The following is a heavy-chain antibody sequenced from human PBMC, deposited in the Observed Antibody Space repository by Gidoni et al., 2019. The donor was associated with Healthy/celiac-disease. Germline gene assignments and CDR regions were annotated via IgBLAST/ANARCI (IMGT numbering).Heavy chain of an antibody. J-gene: IGHJ1*01. V-gene: IGHV3-53*04. D-gene: IGHD6-19*01. Sequence: EVQLVESGGGLVQPGGSLRLSCAASGFTVGSNYMSWVRQAPGKGLEWVSFIYSGGSTYDADSVKGRFTISRQNSKNTLYLQMNSVRAEDTAVYYCARGGWPGVAVAGPEYFQHWGQGTLVTVSS. CDR2: IYSGGST. CDR1: GFTVGSNY. CDR3: ARGGWPGVAVAGPEYFQH.